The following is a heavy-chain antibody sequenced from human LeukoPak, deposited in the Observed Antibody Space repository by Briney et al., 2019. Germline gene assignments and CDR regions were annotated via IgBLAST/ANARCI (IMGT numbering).Heavy chain of an antibody. Sequence: SETLSLTCAVYGGSFSGYYWSWIRQPPGKGLEWIGEINHSGSTNYNPSLKSRVTISVDTSKNQFSLKLSSVTAADTAVYYCARYNDYGDYVGYWGQGTLVTVSS. D-gene: IGHD4-17*01. J-gene: IGHJ4*02. V-gene: IGHV4-34*01. CDR1: GGSFSGYY. CDR2: INHSGST. CDR3: ARYNDYGDYVGY.